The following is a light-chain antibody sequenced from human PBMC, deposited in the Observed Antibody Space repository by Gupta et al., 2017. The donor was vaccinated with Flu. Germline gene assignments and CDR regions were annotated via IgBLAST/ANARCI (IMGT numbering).Light chain of an antibody. CDR1: SSDVGGYNY. CDR3: SSYTSSSTVV. V-gene: IGLV2-14*01. CDR2: EVS. Sequence: QSALTQPASVPGSPGQSIPISCTGTSSDVGGYNYVSWYQQHPGKAPKLMIYEVSNRPSGVSNRFSGSKSGNTASLTISGLQAEDEADYYCSSYTSSSTVVFGGGTKLTVL. J-gene: IGLJ2*01.